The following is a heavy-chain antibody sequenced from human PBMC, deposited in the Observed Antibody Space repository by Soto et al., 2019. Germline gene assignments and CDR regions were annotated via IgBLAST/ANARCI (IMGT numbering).Heavy chain of an antibody. CDR2: IVVGSGNT. Sequence: QMQLVQSGPEVKKPGTSVKVSCKASGFTFTSSAMQWVRQARGQRLEWIGWIVVGSGNTNYAQKFQERVTITRDMSTRTAYMELSSLRSEDTAVYYCAAEPKAVADVYYYYGMDVWGQGTTVTVSS. J-gene: IGHJ6*02. CDR3: AAEPKAVADVYYYYGMDV. CDR1: GFTFTSSA. V-gene: IGHV1-58*02. D-gene: IGHD6-19*01.